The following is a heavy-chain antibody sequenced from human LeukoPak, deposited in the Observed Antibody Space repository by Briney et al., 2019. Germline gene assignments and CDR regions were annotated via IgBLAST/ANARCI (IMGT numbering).Heavy chain of an antibody. Sequence: PGGSLRLSCAASGFTFSGSAMHWVRQASGKGLEWVGRIRSKANSYATAYAASVKGRFTISRDDSKNTAYLQMNSLKTEDTAVYYCTRCGSGSFLFDYWGQGTLVTVSS. CDR3: TRCGSGSFLFDY. CDR2: IRSKANSYAT. D-gene: IGHD3-10*01. J-gene: IGHJ4*02. V-gene: IGHV3-73*01. CDR1: GFTFSGSA.